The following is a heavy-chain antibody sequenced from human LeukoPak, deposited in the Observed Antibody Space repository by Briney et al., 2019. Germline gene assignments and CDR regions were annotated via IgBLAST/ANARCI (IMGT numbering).Heavy chain of an antibody. CDR1: GYTFTDYN. V-gene: IGHV1-2*02. CDR3: LRDVHNYNDDY. Sequence: GASVKVSCKASGYTFTDYNIHWVRQAPGQGLEWMGWINPNGGGTKYAQKFQGRVTLTRDRYSNTAYMSLARLTFDDTAVYFCLRDVHNYNDDYWGQGTLVTVSS. J-gene: IGHJ4*02. CDR2: INPNGGGT. D-gene: IGHD1-1*01.